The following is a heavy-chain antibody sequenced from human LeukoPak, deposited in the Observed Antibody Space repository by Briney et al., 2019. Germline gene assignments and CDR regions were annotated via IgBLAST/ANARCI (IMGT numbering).Heavy chain of an antibody. CDR2: IYHSGGT. Sequence: SETLSVTCTVPGYSIRSGYYWGWIRQPPGKGLEWIGSIYHSGGTYYNPSLKSRVTISVDTSKNQFSLKLSSVTAADTAVYYCACLTTADAFDIWGQGTMVTVSS. D-gene: IGHD3-22*01. V-gene: IGHV4-38-2*02. J-gene: IGHJ3*02. CDR3: ACLTTADAFDI. CDR1: GYSIRSGYY.